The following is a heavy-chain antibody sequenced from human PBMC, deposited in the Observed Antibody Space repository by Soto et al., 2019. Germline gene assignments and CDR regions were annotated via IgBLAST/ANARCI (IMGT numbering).Heavy chain of an antibody. V-gene: IGHV3-30*18. CDR3: AKARIAVANHYYYGMDV. D-gene: IGHD6-19*01. J-gene: IGHJ6*02. CDR2: ISYEGSNK. Sequence: QSGGSLRLSCAASGFTFSSYGMHWVRQAPGKGLEWVAVISYEGSNKYYEDSVKGRFTISRDNSKNTLYLQMNSLRAEDTAVYYCAKARIAVANHYYYGMDVWGQGTTVTVYS. CDR1: GFTFSSYG.